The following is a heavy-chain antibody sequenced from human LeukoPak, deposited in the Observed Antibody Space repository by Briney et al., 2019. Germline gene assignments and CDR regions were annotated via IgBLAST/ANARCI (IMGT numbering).Heavy chain of an antibody. CDR3: ARRGIAAAGYDY. D-gene: IGHD6-13*01. Sequence: KPSETLSLTCTVSGGSVNSDNYYWSWIRQPPGRGLEWIGYIFYTGSTNYNPSLKSRVTISVDTSKNQFSLNLSSVTAADTAVYYCARRGIAAAGYDYWGQGTLVTVSS. CDR1: GGSVNSDNYY. V-gene: IGHV4-61*01. CDR2: IFYTGST. J-gene: IGHJ4*02.